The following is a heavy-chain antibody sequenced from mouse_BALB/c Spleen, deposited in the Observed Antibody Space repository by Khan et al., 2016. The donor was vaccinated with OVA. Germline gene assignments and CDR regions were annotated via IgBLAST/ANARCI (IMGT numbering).Heavy chain of an antibody. CDR3: ASELGRYYALDY. CDR1: GYSITSDYA. CDR2: ISYSGST. D-gene: IGHD4-1*01. Sequence: EVQLQESGPGLVKPSQSLSLTCTVTGYSITSDYAWNWIRQFAGNKLEWMGYISYSGSTTYNPSLKSRISITRDTSKDHFFLQLKSVTSEDTATYYCASELGRYYALDYWGQGTSVTVSS. J-gene: IGHJ4*01. V-gene: IGHV3-2*02.